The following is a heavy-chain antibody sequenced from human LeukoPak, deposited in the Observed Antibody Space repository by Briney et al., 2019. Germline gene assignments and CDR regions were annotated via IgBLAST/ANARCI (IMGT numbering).Heavy chain of an antibody. Sequence: SETLSLTCSVSGDSISIYYWSWLRQPPGKGLEWIGYIYNSGSTNYNPSLKSRVTISVDTSRNQFSLKLTSVTAADTAVYYCARDRELGYWGQGTLVTVSS. CDR1: GDSISIYY. V-gene: IGHV4-59*01. J-gene: IGHJ4*02. CDR3: ARDRELGY. D-gene: IGHD3-10*01. CDR2: IYNSGST.